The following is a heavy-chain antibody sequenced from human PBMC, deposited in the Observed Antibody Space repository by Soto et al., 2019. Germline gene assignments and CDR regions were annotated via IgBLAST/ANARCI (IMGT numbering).Heavy chain of an antibody. CDR1: GYTFTSYA. Sequence: QVQLVQSGAEVKKPGASVKVSCKASGYTFTSYAMPWVRQAPGQRLEWMGWINAGKGNTKYSQKFQGRVTITRDTSASTAYMELSSLRSENTAVYYSASVGARIVGGMDGWGQRTTVNVSS. CDR2: INAGKGNT. J-gene: IGHJ6*02. CDR3: ASVGARIVGGMDG. V-gene: IGHV1-3*01. D-gene: IGHD2-15*01.